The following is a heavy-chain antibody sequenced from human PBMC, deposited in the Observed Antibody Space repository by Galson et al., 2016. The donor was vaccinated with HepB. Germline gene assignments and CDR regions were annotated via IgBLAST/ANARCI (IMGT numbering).Heavy chain of an antibody. V-gene: IGHV3-23*01. Sequence: SLRLSCAASEFTFSSYVMSWVRQAPGKGLEWVSTISGSGGSTYYADSVKGRFTISRDNSKNTLYLQMNSLRAEDTAEDYCAKGQGLGTYGMDVWGQGTTVTVSS. CDR1: EFTFSSYV. CDR2: ISGSGGST. CDR3: AKGQGLGTYGMDV. D-gene: IGHD6-19*01. J-gene: IGHJ6*02.